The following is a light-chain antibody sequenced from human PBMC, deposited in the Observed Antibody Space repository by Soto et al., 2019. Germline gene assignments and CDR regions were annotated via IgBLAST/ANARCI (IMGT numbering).Light chain of an antibody. CDR3: QHHNSYSQT. CDR2: GAS. CDR1: QSIRHY. Sequence: DIQMTQSPPTLSASVGDRVTITCRASQSIRHYLAWYQQMPGKAPKLLIYGASTLQSGVPSRFSGSVSGTEFTLTISRLQPDDFGTYFCQHHNSYSQTFGQGTKVEIK. V-gene: IGKV1-5*01. J-gene: IGKJ1*01.